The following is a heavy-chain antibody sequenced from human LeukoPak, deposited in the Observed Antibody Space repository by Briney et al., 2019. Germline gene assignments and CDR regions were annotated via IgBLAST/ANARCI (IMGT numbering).Heavy chain of an antibody. Sequence: GGSLRLSCAASGFTSSSHWMYWVRQAPGKGLVWVSRISVDGNTIDYADSVKGRFTISRDNAENTLYLQMDSLRDEDTAVYYCVRDSSGSYWGQGTLVTVSS. CDR1: GFTSSSHW. CDR3: VRDSSGSY. J-gene: IGHJ4*02. D-gene: IGHD6-19*01. CDR2: ISVDGNTI. V-gene: IGHV3-74*01.